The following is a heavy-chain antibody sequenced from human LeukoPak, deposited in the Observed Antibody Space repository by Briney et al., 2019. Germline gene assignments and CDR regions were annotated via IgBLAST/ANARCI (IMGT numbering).Heavy chain of an antibody. V-gene: IGHV1-69*06. J-gene: IGHJ3*02. D-gene: IGHD3-10*01. CDR2: IIPIFGTA. Sequence: SVKVSCKASGYTFTSYGISWVRQAPGQGLEWMGGIIPIFGTANYAQKFQGRVTMTEDTSTDTAYMELSSLRSEDTAVYYCARRWFGESDAFDIWGQGTMVTVSS. CDR3: ARRWFGESDAFDI. CDR1: GYTFTSYG.